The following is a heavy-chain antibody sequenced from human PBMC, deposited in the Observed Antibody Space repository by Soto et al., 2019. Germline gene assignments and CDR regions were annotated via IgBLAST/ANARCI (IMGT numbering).Heavy chain of an antibody. Sequence: EVQLLESGGGLVQPGGSLRLSCAASGFTVSSYAMSWGRQAPGKGLAWVSVISGSGSTYSADSVKGRFTISRDSSKNTVYLQMNSLRAEDTAVYYCAKALRFTFTTGYYMDVWGRGTTVTVSS. CDR2: ISGSGST. CDR1: GFTVSSYA. J-gene: IGHJ6*03. D-gene: IGHD3-16*01. V-gene: IGHV3-23*01. CDR3: AKALRFTFTTGYYMDV.